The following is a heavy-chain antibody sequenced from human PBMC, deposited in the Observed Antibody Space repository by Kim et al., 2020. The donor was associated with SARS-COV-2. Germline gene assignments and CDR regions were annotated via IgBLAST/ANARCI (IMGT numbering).Heavy chain of an antibody. Sequence: GGSLRLSCAASGFTFSSYAMHWVRQAPGKGLEWVAVISYDGSNKYYADSVKGRFTISRDNSKNTLYLQMNSLRAEDTAVYYCARDFYDILTGIFDYWGQG. CDR2: ISYDGSNK. J-gene: IGHJ4*02. V-gene: IGHV3-30*04. CDR3: ARDFYDILTGIFDY. D-gene: IGHD3-9*01. CDR1: GFTFSSYA.